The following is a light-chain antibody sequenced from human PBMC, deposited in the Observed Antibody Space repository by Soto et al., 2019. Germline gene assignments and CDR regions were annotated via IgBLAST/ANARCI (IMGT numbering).Light chain of an antibody. Sequence: QSVLTQPPSVSADPGQKVTISCSGSGSNIGKDYVSWYQQIPGTAPKLLIYDNNKRPSGIPDRFSGSKSGTSATLGITGLQTGDEADYYCGTWDSRLSVVFGGGTKLTVL. V-gene: IGLV1-51*01. J-gene: IGLJ2*01. CDR1: GSNIGKDY. CDR2: DNN. CDR3: GTWDSRLSVV.